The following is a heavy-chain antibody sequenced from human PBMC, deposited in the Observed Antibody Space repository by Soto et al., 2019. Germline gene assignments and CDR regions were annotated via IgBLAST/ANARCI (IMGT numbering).Heavy chain of an antibody. CDR1: GYTFTSYY. CDR2: INPSGGST. J-gene: IGHJ4*02. Sequence: ASVKVSCKAAGYTFTSYYMHWVRQAPGQGLEWMGIINPSGGSTSYAQKFQGRVTMTRDTSTSTVYMELSGLRSEDTAVYYCARGPSEWELMTANFDYWGQGTLVTVSS. V-gene: IGHV1-46*01. D-gene: IGHD1-26*01. CDR3: ARGPSEWELMTANFDY.